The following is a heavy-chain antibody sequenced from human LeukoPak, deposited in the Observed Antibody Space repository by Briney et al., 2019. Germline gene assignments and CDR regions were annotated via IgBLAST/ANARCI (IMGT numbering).Heavy chain of an antibody. V-gene: IGHV4-4*07. Sequence: SETLSLTCTVSGGSFSSYYWAWIRQPAGKRLEWIGRIYASGSTNSNPSRQSRVTMSVDTSKNQFSLRLNSVTAADTAVYYCARDSPNDFWGQGTLVTVSS. J-gene: IGHJ4*02. CDR2: IYASGST. CDR1: GGSFSSYY. CDR3: ARDSPNDF.